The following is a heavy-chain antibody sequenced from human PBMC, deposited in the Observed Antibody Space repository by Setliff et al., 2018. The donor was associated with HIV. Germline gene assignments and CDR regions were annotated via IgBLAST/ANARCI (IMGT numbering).Heavy chain of an antibody. CDR1: GFTFSNYA. D-gene: IGHD5-18*01. CDR2: ISGSGGST. V-gene: IGHV3-23*01. CDR3: ARNQGNSFGQGFDY. Sequence: GSLRLSCAASGFTFSNYAMGWVRQGPGKGLEWVSTISGSGGSTYYADSVKGRFTISRDNSKSTLYMQMNSLRAEDTAVYYCARNQGNSFGQGFDYWGQGTLVTVSS. J-gene: IGHJ4*02.